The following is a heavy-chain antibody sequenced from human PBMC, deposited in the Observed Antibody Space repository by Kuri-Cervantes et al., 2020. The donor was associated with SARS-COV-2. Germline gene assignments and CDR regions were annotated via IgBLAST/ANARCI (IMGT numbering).Heavy chain of an antibody. CDR3: AREVEGSDAFDI. J-gene: IGHJ3*02. CDR2: IYYSGST. V-gene: IGHV4-59*01. Sequence: SETLSLTCTVSGGFISSYYWSWIRQPPGKGLEWIGYIYYSGSTNYNPSLKSRVTISVDTSKNQFSLKLSSVTAADTAVYYCAREVEGSDAFDIWGQGTMVTVSS. CDR1: GGFISSYY.